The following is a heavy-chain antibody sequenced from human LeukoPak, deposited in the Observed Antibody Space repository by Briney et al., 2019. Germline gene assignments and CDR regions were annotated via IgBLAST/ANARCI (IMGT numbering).Heavy chain of an antibody. CDR1: GSTFSSYG. V-gene: IGHV4-34*08. D-gene: IGHD3-10*01. CDR2: INHSGST. Sequence: GSLRLSCAASGSTFSSYGMSWVRQAPGKGLEWIGEINHSGSTNYNPSLKSRVTISVDTSKNQFSLKLSSVTAADTAVYYCAKSNGYGLVDIWGQGTMVTVSS. J-gene: IGHJ3*02. CDR3: AKSNGYGLVDI.